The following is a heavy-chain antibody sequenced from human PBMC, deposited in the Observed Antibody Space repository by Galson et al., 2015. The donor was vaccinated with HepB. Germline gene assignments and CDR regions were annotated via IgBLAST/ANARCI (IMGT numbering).Heavy chain of an antibody. D-gene: IGHD2-21*01. CDR3: AKNLGKGEDGVCYCYFDC. CDR2: ISGSGISI. V-gene: IGHV3-23*01. J-gene: IGHJ4*02. Sequence: SLRLSCAASGFTLSSHAMTWVRQAPGKGPEWVSSISGSGISIHYADSVKGRFTISRDNVKNTVYLQMNSLRAEDTAVYYCAKNLGKGEDGVCYCYFDCWGQGTLVTVSS. CDR1: GFTLSSHA.